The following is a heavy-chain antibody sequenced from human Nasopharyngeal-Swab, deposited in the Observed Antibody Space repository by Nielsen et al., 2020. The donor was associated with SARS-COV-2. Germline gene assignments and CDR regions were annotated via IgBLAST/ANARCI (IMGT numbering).Heavy chain of an antibody. Sequence: GESLKISCSASGFTFSSHAMHWVRQAPGKGLEYVSAISSNGGSTYYADSVKGRFTISRDNSKNTLYLQMSSLRAEDTAVYYCGAYYYGSGTDFDYWGQGTLVTVSS. V-gene: IGHV3-64D*06. D-gene: IGHD3-10*01. CDR3: GAYYYGSGTDFDY. CDR2: ISSNGGST. J-gene: IGHJ4*02. CDR1: GFTFSSHA.